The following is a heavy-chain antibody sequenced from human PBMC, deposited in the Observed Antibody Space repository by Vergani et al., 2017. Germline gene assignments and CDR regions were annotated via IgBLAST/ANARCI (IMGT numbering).Heavy chain of an antibody. CDR2: IYYSGST. CDR1: GGPISSYY. Sequence: QVQLQESGPGLVKPSETLSLTCTVSGGPISSYYWSWIRQPPGKGLEWIGYIYYSGSTNYNPSLKSRVTISVDTSKNQFSLKLSSVTAADTAVYYCARDQQDYYDSSGYYNWFDPWGQGTLVTVSS. CDR3: ARDQQDYYDSSGYYNWFDP. J-gene: IGHJ5*02. D-gene: IGHD3-22*01. V-gene: IGHV4-59*01.